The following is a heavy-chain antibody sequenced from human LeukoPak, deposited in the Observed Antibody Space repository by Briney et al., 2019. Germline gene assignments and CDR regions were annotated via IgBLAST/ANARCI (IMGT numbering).Heavy chain of an antibody. J-gene: IGHJ4*02. V-gene: IGHV3-53*01. CDR2: IHSGGNT. Sequence: PGGSLRLSCSASGFSASSNYMRWVRQVPGAGLELLSIIHSGGNTYYADSVKGRLTISRDNSQNTLFLQMNSLRVEDTAVYSCARVSLSSRDYFDFWGQGTLVTVSS. CDR3: ARVSLSSRDYFDF. D-gene: IGHD6-19*01. CDR1: GFSASSNY.